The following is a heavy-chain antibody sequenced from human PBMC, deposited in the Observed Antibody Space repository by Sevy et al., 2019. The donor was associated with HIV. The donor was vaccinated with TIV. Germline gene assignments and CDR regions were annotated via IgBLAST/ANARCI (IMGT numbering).Heavy chain of an antibody. V-gene: IGHV1-18*01. CDR2: ISSYNDNT. D-gene: IGHD6-13*01. J-gene: IGHJ4*02. Sequence: ASVKVSGKASGYTFTSYGITWVRQAPGQGLEWMGWISSYNDNTNYAQNLQGRVTMTKDTSTSTAYMELRSLRSDDTAVYYCAGVPSAQYSSSWYYFDYSGQGTLVTVSS. CDR1: GYTFTSYG. CDR3: AGVPSAQYSSSWYYFDY.